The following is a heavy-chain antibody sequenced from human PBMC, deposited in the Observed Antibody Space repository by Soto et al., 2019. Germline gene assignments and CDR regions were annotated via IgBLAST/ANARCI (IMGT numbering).Heavy chain of an antibody. Sequence: GGSLRLSCAASGFTFSSYGRHWVRQAQGKGLEWVAVIWYDGSNKYYADSVKGRFTISRDNSKNTLYLQMNSLRAEDTAVYYCARDGSPARWFGELFNNWFDPWGQGTLVTVSS. CDR1: GFTFSSYG. CDR2: IWYDGSNK. D-gene: IGHD3-10*01. CDR3: ARDGSPARWFGELFNNWFDP. J-gene: IGHJ5*02. V-gene: IGHV3-33*01.